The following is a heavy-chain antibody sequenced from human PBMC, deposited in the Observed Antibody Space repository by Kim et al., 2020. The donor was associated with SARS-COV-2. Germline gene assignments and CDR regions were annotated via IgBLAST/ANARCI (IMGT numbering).Heavy chain of an antibody. CDR3: ARGYQQLGGMDV. CDR1: GGSFSGYY. V-gene: IGHV4-34*01. D-gene: IGHD2-2*01. Sequence: SETLSLTCAVYGGSFSGYYWSWIRQPPGKGLEWIGEINHSGSTNYNPSLKSRVTISVDTSKNQFSLKLSSVTAADTAVYYCARGYQQLGGMDVWGQGTTVTVSS. J-gene: IGHJ6*02. CDR2: INHSGST.